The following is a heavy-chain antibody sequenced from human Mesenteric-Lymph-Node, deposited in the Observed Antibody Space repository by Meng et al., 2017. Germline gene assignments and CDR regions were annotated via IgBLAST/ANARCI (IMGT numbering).Heavy chain of an antibody. CDR2: IIPIFGTA. CDR1: GGTFSSYA. Sequence: SVKVSCKASGGTFSSYAISWVRQAPGQGLEWMGGIIPIFGTANYAQKFQGRVTITADKSTSTAYMELSSLRSEDTAVYYCARDKQQQLVHWFDPWGQGTLVTVSS. CDR3: ARDKQQQLVHWFDP. J-gene: IGHJ5*02. V-gene: IGHV1-69*06. D-gene: IGHD6-13*01.